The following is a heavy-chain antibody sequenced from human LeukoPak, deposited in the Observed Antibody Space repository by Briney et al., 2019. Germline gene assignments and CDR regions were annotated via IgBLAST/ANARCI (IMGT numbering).Heavy chain of an antibody. D-gene: IGHD3-22*01. J-gene: IGHJ3*02. CDR1: GFTFSNYA. CDR3: AKQTDTTGSRGGAFGI. Sequence: GGSLRLSCAASGFTFSNYAMSWVRQAPGKGLEWVSTISNSGGSTYSADSMKGRFTISRDNSKNTLFLQMSGLGAEDTAVYYCAKQTDTTGSRGGAFGIWGQGTMVTVSS. V-gene: IGHV3-23*01. CDR2: ISNSGGST.